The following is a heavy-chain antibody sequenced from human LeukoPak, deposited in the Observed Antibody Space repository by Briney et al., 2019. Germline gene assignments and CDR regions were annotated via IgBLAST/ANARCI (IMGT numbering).Heavy chain of an antibody. V-gene: IGHV1-2*02. CDR3: ARSRIVVLPTATRGRYFDY. J-gene: IGHJ4*02. CDR2: INPNTGGA. CDR1: GYTFTDYY. D-gene: IGHD2-2*01. Sequence: ASVKVSCKASGYTFTDYYMHWVRQAPGQGLEWMGWINPNTGGAKYAQKFQGRVTMTRDTSITTASMELSRLRSDDTAVYYCARSRIVVLPTATRGRYFDYWGQGTLVTVSS.